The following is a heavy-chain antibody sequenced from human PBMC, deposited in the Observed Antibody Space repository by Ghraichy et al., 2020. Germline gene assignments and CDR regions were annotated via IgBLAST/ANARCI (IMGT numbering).Heavy chain of an antibody. CDR2: TYYRSKWYN. J-gene: IGHJ6*02. CDR1: GDSVSSDSVA. V-gene: IGHV6-1*01. CDR3: ARDYYYGMDV. Sequence: SQTLSLTCAISGDSVSSDSVAWNWIRQSASRGLEWLGRTYYRSKWYNEYAVSVKSRITINPDTSKNQFSLQLNSVTPEDTAVYYCARDYYYGMDVWGQGTTVTVSS.